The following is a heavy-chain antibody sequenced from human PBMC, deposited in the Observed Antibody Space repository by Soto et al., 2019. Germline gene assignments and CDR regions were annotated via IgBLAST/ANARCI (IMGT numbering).Heavy chain of an antibody. CDR2: ISASSSYI. J-gene: IGHJ4*02. CDR3: ARDRRLWQYYYDSGGQYFFEY. Sequence: EVQLVESGGGLVKPGGSLRLSCAASGFPFSSYSMNWVRQAPGKGLEWVASISASSSYIYHVDSVMGRFTISRDNARGSRYLEMISLEAADTVVYYCARDRRLWQYYYDSGGQYFFEYWGQQALVTDSS. CDR1: GFPFSSYS. D-gene: IGHD3-22*01. V-gene: IGHV3-21*01.